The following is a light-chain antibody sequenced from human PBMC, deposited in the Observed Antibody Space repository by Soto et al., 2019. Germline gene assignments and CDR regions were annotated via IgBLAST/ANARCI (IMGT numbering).Light chain of an antibody. J-gene: IGLJ1*01. CDR3: SSYTSSSTLYV. Sequence: QSALTQPASVSGSPRQSITISCTGASSEVGGYTYVSWYQQHPGKAPKLIIYEVNNRPSGVSHRFSGSKSGNTASLTISGLQAEDEADYYCSSYTSSSTLYVFGPGTKLTVL. CDR2: EVN. V-gene: IGLV2-14*01. CDR1: SSEVGGYTY.